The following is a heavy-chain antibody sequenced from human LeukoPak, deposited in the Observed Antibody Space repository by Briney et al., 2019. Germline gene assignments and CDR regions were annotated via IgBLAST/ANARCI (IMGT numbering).Heavy chain of an antibody. D-gene: IGHD4-17*01. V-gene: IGHV4-34*01. CDR1: GGSFSGYY. J-gene: IGHJ4*02. Sequence: SETLSLTCAVYGGSFSGYYWSWIRQPPGKGLEWIGEINHSGSTSYNPSLKSRVTISVDASKNQFSLKLSSVTAADTAVYYCARGKTTVTTLARRTPWFDYWGQGTLVTVSS. CDR3: ARGKTTVTTLARRTPWFDY. CDR2: INHSGST.